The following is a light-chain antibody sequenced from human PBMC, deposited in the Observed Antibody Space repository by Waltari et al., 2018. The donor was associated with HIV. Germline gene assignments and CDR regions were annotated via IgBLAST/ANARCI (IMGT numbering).Light chain of an antibody. CDR3: AAWDDSLNGVV. CDR2: NNS. J-gene: IGLJ2*01. V-gene: IGLV1-44*01. Sequence: QSVLTQPPSASETPGQRVTVSCSGSSSNIGSHTVNWYQQVPGAAPKLLISNNSRRPSGVPDRFSGSKSGTSASLAISGLQSEDDGHYYCAAWDDSLNGVVFGGGTKVTVL. CDR1: SSNIGSHT.